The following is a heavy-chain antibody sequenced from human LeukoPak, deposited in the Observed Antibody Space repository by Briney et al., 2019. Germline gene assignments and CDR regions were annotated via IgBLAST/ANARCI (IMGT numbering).Heavy chain of an antibody. CDR2: IKEDGSEK. CDR1: GFRVSSDW. CDR3: ARHSSGYY. J-gene: IGHJ4*02. D-gene: IGHD3-22*01. Sequence: AGSLRLSCAASGFRVSSDWMSWVRQAPPMGLEWVANIKEDGSEKYYVDSVKGRFTISRDNAKNSLYLQMNSLRAEDTAVYYCARHSSGYYWGQGTLGTVSS. V-gene: IGHV3-7*01.